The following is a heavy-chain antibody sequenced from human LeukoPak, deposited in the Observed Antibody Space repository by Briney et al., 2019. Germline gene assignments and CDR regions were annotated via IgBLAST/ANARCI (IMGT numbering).Heavy chain of an antibody. Sequence: SETLSLTCTVSGVSISSGTYYWGWIRQPPGKGLEWIGSIYHSGNTYYNPSLKSRVTISVDRSKNQFSLKLSSVTAADTAVYYCARDRGGSSTSCWGQGTLVTVSS. CDR2: IYHSGNT. CDR1: GVSISSGTYY. J-gene: IGHJ4*02. D-gene: IGHD2-2*01. CDR3: ARDRGGSSTSC. V-gene: IGHV4-39*07.